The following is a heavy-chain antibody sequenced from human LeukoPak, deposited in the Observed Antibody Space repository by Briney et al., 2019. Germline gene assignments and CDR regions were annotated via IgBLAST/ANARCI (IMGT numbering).Heavy chain of an antibody. CDR2: INPNSGGT. CDR3: ARDLERSGSYYGIYGYYFDY. CDR1: GYTFTGYY. D-gene: IGHD1-26*01. V-gene: IGHV1-2*02. J-gene: IGHJ4*02. Sequence: GASVKVSCKASGYTFTGYYMHWVRQAPGQGLEWMGWINPNSGGTNYAQKFQGRVTMTRDTSISTAYMELSRLRSDDTAVYYRARDLERSGSYYGIYGYYFDYWGQGTLVTVSS.